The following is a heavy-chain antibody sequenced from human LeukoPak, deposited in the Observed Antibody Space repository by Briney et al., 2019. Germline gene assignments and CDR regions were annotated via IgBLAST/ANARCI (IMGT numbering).Heavy chain of an antibody. CDR3: ARVPSSSSWHQFFDS. CDR2: ISSTGLYI. J-gene: IGHJ4*02. D-gene: IGHD6-13*01. Sequence: GGSLRLSCVASGFALNTYTMNWVRQAPGKGLEWVASISSTGLYIYYADSVKGRFTISRDNAKNSLYLQMNSLTAEDMAVYYCARVPSSSSWHQFFDSWGQGTLVTVSS. V-gene: IGHV3-21*01. CDR1: GFALNTYT.